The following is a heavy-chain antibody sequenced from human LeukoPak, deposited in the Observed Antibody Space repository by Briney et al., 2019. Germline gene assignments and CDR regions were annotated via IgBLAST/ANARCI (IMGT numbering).Heavy chain of an antibody. D-gene: IGHD2-2*02. CDR3: ARLGYCSSTSCYTDYYYYYYMDV. CDR2: INWNGGST. CDR1: GFTFDDYG. Sequence: GGPLRLSCAASGFTFDDYGMSWVRQAPGKGLEWVSGINWNGGSTGYADSVKGRFTISRDNAKNSLYLQMNSLRAEDTALYHCARLGYCSSTSCYTDYYYYYYMDVWGKGTTVTVSS. V-gene: IGHV3-20*01. J-gene: IGHJ6*03.